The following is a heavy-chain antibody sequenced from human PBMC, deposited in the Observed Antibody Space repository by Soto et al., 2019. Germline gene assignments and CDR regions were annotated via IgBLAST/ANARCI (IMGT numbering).Heavy chain of an antibody. V-gene: IGHV4-38-2*02. D-gene: IGHD3-22*01. CDR2: IYHGGST. CDR3: ARVGPWVPYYYDSSPYTFENWFDP. Sequence: SETLSLTCFVSGDSINNTYWWSWVRQPPGKGLEWIGSIYHGGSTYYNPSLNSRVTLSIDMTNNHVSLILNSVTAADTAVYYCARVGPWVPYYYDSSPYTFENWFDPWGQGTLVTVSS. J-gene: IGHJ5*02. CDR1: GDSINNTYW.